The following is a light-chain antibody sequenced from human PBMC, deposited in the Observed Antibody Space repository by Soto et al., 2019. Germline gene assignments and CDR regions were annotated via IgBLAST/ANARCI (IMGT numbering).Light chain of an antibody. CDR2: GAS. J-gene: IGKJ1*01. CDR1: QSLGSL. Sequence: EIVLTQSPGTLSLTPGERVTLSCRASQSLGSLLAWYQLRPGQAPRPLIYGASTRATGVPARFSGGGSGTEFTLTISSLQAEDFALYYCQQYMHWPRTFGQGTKVDI. CDR3: QQYMHWPRT. V-gene: IGKV3-15*01.